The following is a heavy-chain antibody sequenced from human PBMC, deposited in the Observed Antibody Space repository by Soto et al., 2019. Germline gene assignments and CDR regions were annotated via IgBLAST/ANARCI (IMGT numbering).Heavy chain of an antibody. CDR2: FYTDGSR. CDR1: GFSVSSNY. CDR3: TREDYYGSKMHGMYV. V-gene: IGHV3-53*01. J-gene: IGHJ6*02. Sequence: EVQLVESGGGLIQPGGSLRLSCAASGFSVSSNYMSWVRQAPGKGLEWVSVFYTDGSRYYADSVKGRCTMSRDTSRNTLNLQMNSLRAEATAVYYCTREDYYGSKMHGMYVWGQGTTGTVSS. D-gene: IGHD3-22*01.